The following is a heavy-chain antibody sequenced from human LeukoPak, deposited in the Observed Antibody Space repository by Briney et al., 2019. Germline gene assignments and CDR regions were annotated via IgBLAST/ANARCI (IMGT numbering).Heavy chain of an antibody. J-gene: IGHJ5*02. CDR1: GGSFSGYY. CDR3: ARGFGIGPNRFDP. Sequence: ASETLSLTCAVYGGSFSGYYWSWIRQPPGKGLEWIGEINHSGSTYYNPSLKSRVTISVDTSKNQFSLKLSSVTAADTAVYYCARGFGIGPNRFDPWGQGTLVTVSS. CDR2: INHSGST. D-gene: IGHD3-3*01. V-gene: IGHV4-34*01.